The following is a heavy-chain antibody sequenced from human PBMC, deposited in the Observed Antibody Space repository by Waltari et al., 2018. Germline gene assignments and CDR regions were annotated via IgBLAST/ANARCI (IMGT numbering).Heavy chain of an antibody. V-gene: IGHV3-23*04. CDR3: AKSVLYDSKPEAAFDI. CDR2: ISGSGGST. J-gene: IGHJ3*02. Sequence: EVQLVESGGGLVQPGGSLRLSCAAYGFTFSSYAMSWVPPATGKGLEWVSAISGSGGSTYYADSVKGRFTISRDNSKNTLYLQMNSLRAEDTAVYYCAKSVLYDSKPEAAFDIWGQGTMVTVSS. CDR1: GFTFSSYA. D-gene: IGHD3-22*01.